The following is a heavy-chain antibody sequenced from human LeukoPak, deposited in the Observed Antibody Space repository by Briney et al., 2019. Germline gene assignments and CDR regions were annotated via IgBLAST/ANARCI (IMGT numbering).Heavy chain of an antibody. D-gene: IGHD1-1*01. J-gene: IGHJ4*02. CDR1: GGTFSSYA. CDR2: ISTNTGNP. Sequence: GASVKVSCKASGGTFSSYAISWVRQAPGQGLEWLGYISTNTGNPTYAQGFTGRLVFSLDTSVSTAYLQITGLKAEDTAVYYCARDINSAGFDYWGQGTLVTVSS. CDR3: ARDINSAGFDY. V-gene: IGHV7-4-1*02.